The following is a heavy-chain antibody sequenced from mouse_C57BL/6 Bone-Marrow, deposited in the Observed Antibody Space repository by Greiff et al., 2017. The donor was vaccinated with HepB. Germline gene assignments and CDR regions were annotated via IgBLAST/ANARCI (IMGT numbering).Heavy chain of an antibody. D-gene: IGHD1-1*01. CDR1: GFTFSDYY. J-gene: IGHJ4*01. CDR3: ARDYYGSSFYAMDY. Sequence: EVKLVESGGGLVQPGGSLKLSCAASGFTFSDYYMYWVRQTPEKRLEWVAYISNGGGSTYYPDTVKGRFTISRDNAKNTLYLQMSRLKSEDTAMYYCARDYYGSSFYAMDYWGQGTSVTVSS. V-gene: IGHV5-12*01. CDR2: ISNGGGST.